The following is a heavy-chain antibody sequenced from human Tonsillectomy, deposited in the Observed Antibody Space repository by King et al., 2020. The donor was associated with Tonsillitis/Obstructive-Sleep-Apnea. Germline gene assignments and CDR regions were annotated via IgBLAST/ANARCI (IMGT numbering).Heavy chain of an antibody. J-gene: IGHJ4*02. Sequence: QLVQSGAEVKKPGASVKVSCKASGYTFTSYALQWVRQAPGQRLEWMGWIITGNGNTKYSQNFQDRVTITRDTSASTAYMELSSLTSEDTAVYYCVRSSGLYYFDYWGQGTLVTVSS. D-gene: IGHD6-19*01. CDR2: IITGNGNT. CDR1: GYTFTSYA. V-gene: IGHV1-3*04. CDR3: VRSSGLYYFDY.